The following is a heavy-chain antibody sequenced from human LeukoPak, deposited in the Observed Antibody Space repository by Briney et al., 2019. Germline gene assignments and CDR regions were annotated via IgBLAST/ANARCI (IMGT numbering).Heavy chain of an antibody. CDR2: ISAYNGNT. CDR3: ARDQAPYYYDSSGYYPHFDY. Sequence: GASVKVSCKASGYTFTSYGISWVRQAPGQGLEWMGWISAYNGNTNYAQKLQGRVTMTTDTSTSTAYMELRSLGSDDTAVYYCARDQAPYYYDSSGYYPHFDYWGQGTLVTVSS. CDR1: GYTFTSYG. J-gene: IGHJ4*02. D-gene: IGHD3-22*01. V-gene: IGHV1-18*01.